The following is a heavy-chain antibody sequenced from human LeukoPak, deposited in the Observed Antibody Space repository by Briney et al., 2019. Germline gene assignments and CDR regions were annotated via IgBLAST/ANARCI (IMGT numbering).Heavy chain of an antibody. Sequence: SETLSLTCAVSGDSISSSNWWSWVRQPPGKGLEWIGEIYHSGSTNYNPSLKSRVSTSVDTSKSQFSLRLSSVTAADTAVYYCARHGNIVVLPATSKAFDIWGQGTMVTVSS. J-gene: IGHJ3*02. CDR3: ARHGNIVVLPATSKAFDI. D-gene: IGHD2-2*01. CDR2: IYHSGST. CDR1: GDSISSSNW. V-gene: IGHV4-4*02.